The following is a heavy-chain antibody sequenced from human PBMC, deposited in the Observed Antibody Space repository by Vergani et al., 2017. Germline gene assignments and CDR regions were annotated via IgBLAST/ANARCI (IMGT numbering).Heavy chain of an antibody. J-gene: IGHJ6*04. Sequence: EVQLVESGGGLVPPGGSLTLSCAASGFTFSGSAMHWVPQTSGKGLEWIGRIRDKTYNYATAYAVSVKGRFIISRDDSKKAAYLQMNRLTIEDTAVYYCYCGFWDSYESGDVWGKGTTVTVSS. D-gene: IGHD3-16*01. V-gene: IGHV3-73*02. CDR1: GFTFSGSA. CDR3: YCGFWDSYESGDV. CDR2: IRDKTYNYAT.